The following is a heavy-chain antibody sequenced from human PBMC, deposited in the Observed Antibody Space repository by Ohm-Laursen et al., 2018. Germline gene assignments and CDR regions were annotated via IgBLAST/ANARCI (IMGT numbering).Heavy chain of an antibody. CDR1: GFTVSSTY. J-gene: IGHJ4*02. Sequence: SLRLSCAASGFTVSSTYMSWVRQAPGKGLEWVSVIYSGGSTYYADSVKGRFTISRDNSKNSLYLQMSSLRAEDTAVYYCARAGYCSGGACYSGAVDYWGQGTLVTVSS. CDR3: ARAGYCSGGACYSGAVDY. V-gene: IGHV3-53*01. CDR2: IYSGGST. D-gene: IGHD2-15*01.